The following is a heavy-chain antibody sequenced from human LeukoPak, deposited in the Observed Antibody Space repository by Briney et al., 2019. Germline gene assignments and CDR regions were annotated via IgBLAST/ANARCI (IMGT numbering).Heavy chain of an antibody. CDR2: IYYSGST. Sequence: SETLSLTCTVSGGSISSYYWSWIRQPPGKGLEWIGYIYYSGSTNYNPSLKSRVTISVDTSKNQFSLKLSSVTVADTAVYYCARLWFGEFYYFDYWGQGTLVTVSS. CDR3: ARLWFGEFYYFDY. V-gene: IGHV4-59*08. J-gene: IGHJ4*02. CDR1: GGSISSYY. D-gene: IGHD3-10*01.